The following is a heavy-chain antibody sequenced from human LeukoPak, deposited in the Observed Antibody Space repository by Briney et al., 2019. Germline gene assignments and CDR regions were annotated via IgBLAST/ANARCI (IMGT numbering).Heavy chain of an antibody. J-gene: IGHJ4*02. CDR1: GYTLTSSY. D-gene: IGHD1-26*01. CDR2: IDPNSGNI. Sequence: ASVKVSCKASGYTLTSSYMHWVRQAPGQGLEWMGMIDPNSGNINYAKKFQGRVTVTRDTSTSTVYMELSSLRSEDTAVYYCAREPTSGSCYFDYWGQGTLVTVSS. V-gene: IGHV1-46*01. CDR3: AREPTSGSCYFDY.